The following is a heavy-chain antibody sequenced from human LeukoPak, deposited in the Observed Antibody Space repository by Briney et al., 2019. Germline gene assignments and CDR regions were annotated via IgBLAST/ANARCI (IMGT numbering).Heavy chain of an antibody. CDR3: ARRGAASFGYSRYFDY. Sequence: SETLSLTCTVSGGSISSSSYYWGWIRQPPGKGLEWIGSIYYSGSTYYNPSLKSRVTISVDTSKNQFSLKLSSVTAADTAVYYCARRGAASFGYSRYFDYWGQGTLVTVSS. CDR2: IYYSGST. D-gene: IGHD6-13*01. V-gene: IGHV4-39*01. J-gene: IGHJ4*02. CDR1: GGSISSSSYY.